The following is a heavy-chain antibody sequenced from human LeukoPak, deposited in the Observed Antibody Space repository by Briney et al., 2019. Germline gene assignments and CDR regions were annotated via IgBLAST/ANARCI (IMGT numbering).Heavy chain of an antibody. D-gene: IGHD5-12*01. CDR1: GFTFSSYS. CDR3: ARGRYSGTTYYFDY. J-gene: IGHJ4*02. V-gene: IGHV3-21*01. CDR2: ISSSSSYI. Sequence: GGSLRLSCAASGFTFSSYSMNWVRQAPGKGLEWVSSISSSSSYIYYADSVKGRFTISRDNAKNSLYLQMNSLRAEDTAVYYCARGRYSGTTYYFDYWGLGTLVTVSS.